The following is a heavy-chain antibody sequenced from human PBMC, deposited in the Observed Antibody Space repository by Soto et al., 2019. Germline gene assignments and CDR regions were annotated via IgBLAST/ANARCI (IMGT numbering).Heavy chain of an antibody. V-gene: IGHV2-5*02. CDR1: GFSLSAHGVG. Sequence: QITLKESGPTLVKPTQTLTLTCTFSGFSLSAHGVGVGWIRQPPGKALEWLALIYWDVDKRYSPSLKSRLTITKDTSKNRVVLTMTNMVPVDTATYFCAHSDYGDYFDYWGQGTLVTVSS. J-gene: IGHJ4*02. D-gene: IGHD4-17*01. CDR3: AHSDYGDYFDY. CDR2: IYWDVDK.